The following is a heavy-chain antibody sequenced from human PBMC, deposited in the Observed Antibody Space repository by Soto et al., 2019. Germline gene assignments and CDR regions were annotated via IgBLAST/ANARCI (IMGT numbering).Heavy chain of an antibody. V-gene: IGHV4-4*07. CDR3: ARDLVWSGDSDAFDI. CDR1: GGSISSYY. J-gene: IGHJ3*02. Sequence: SETLSLTCTVSGGSISSYYWSWTRQPAGKGLEWIGRIYTSGSTNYNPSLKSRVTMSVDTSKNQFSLKLSSVTAADTAVYYCARDLVWSGDSDAFDIWGQGTMVTVSS. CDR2: IYTSGST. D-gene: IGHD4-17*01.